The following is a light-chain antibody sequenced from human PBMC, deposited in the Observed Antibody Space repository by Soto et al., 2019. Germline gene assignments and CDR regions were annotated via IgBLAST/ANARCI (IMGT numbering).Light chain of an antibody. Sequence: DIQMTQSPSSLSASVGDRVNITCRASQPMSSYLNWYQRKPGKAPKLLIYATSSLQSGVSSRFSGSGSGTDFTLTISGLQPEDLATYYCQQTYSSPPWTFGQGTKV. CDR3: QQTYSSPPWT. CDR1: QPMSSY. V-gene: IGKV1-39*01. CDR2: ATS. J-gene: IGKJ1*01.